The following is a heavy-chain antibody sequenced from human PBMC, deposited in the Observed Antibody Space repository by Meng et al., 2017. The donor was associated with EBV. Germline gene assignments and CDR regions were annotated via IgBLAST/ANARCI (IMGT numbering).Heavy chain of an antibody. CDR2: FLPTLGAP. CDR3: ASESGRGYTPDY. J-gene: IGHJ4*02. D-gene: IGHD3-10*01. V-gene: IGHV1-69*01. Sequence: QVQLVQSAAEVKXAXASVKVSCKTSGGPFRNYAISWVRQAPGQGLEWLGGFLPTLGAPNYAQKFHGRVTITADESTSTHYMDLSSLRSEDTAVYYCASESGRGYTPDYWGQGTLVTVSS. CDR1: GGPFRNYA.